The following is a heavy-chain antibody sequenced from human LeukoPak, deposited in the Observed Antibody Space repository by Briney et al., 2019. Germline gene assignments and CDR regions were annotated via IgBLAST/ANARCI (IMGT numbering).Heavy chain of an antibody. V-gene: IGHV3-30*18. CDR1: GFSFSNYG. Sequence: GGSLRLSCAASGFSFSNYGMHWVRQAPGKGLEWVAVISYDGSSKYYVDSVKGRFTISRDNSKNTLYLQMNSLRAEDTAVYYCAKEYPYYCDYWGQGTLVTVSS. CDR3: AKEYPYYCDY. J-gene: IGHJ4*02. D-gene: IGHD2-2*01. CDR2: ISYDGSSK.